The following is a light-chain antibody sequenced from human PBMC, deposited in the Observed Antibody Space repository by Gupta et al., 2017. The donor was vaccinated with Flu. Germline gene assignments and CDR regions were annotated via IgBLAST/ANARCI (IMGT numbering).Light chain of an antibody. CDR1: ESIRRTY. CDR3: QEDGRSAPCT. J-gene: IGKJ1*01. Sequence: TLSLSLGERATLSCRASESIRRTYIAWYQQKPGQAPRLLIQGASSRDTGIPDRFSGSGYGKDLTLTIRRRELEDLAIYYCQEDGRSAPCTFGQGTKVEIK. CDR2: GAS. V-gene: IGKV3-20*01.